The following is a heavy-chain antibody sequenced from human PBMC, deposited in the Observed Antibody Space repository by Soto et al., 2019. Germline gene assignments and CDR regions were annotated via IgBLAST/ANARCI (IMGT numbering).Heavy chain of an antibody. CDR3: AKEETYYDFWSGPSYYYYYGMDV. D-gene: IGHD3-3*01. CDR2: ISGSGGST. Sequence: LRLSCAASGFTFSSYAMSWVRQAPGKGLEWVSAISGSGGSTYYADSVKGRFTISRDNSKNTLYLQMNSLRAEDTAVYYCAKEETYYDFWSGPSYYYYYGMDVWGQGTTVTVSS. V-gene: IGHV3-23*01. J-gene: IGHJ6*02. CDR1: GFTFSSYA.